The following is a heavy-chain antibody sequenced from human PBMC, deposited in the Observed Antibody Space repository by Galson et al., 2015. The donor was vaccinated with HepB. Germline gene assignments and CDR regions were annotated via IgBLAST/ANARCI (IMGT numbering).Heavy chain of an antibody. Sequence: SLRLSCAASGFTFDDYAMHWVRQAPGKGLEWVSGISWNSGSIGYADSVKGRFTISRDNAKNFLYLQMNSLRAEDTALYYCARGRSGYDSPLLYFDYWGQGTLVTVSS. D-gene: IGHD5-12*01. CDR3: ARGRSGYDSPLLYFDY. V-gene: IGHV3-9*01. J-gene: IGHJ4*02. CDR1: GFTFDDYA. CDR2: ISWNSGSI.